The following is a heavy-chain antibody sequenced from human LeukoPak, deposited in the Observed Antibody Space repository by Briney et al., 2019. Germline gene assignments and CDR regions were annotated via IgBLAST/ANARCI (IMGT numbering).Heavy chain of an antibody. D-gene: IGHD3-22*01. V-gene: IGHV1-2*02. CDR1: GYTFTGSY. CDR3: ARDGRSSANYYDSSGYYPLGY. Sequence: GASVKVSCKASGYTFTGSYIHWVRQAPGQGLEWMGWINPNSGGTNYAQKFQGRVTMTRDTSISTAYMELSRLRSDDTAVYYCARDGRSSANYYDSSGYYPLGYWGQGTLVTVSS. J-gene: IGHJ4*02. CDR2: INPNSGGT.